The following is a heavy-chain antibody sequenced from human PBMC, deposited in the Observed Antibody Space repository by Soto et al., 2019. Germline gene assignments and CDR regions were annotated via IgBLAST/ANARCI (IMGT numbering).Heavy chain of an antibody. J-gene: IGHJ4*02. V-gene: IGHV1-3*01. CDR3: APGPRREY. CDR2: INGGDGNT. CDR1: GYTFTSYA. Sequence: QVQLVQSGAEVKKPGASVKVSCKASGYTFTSYAIHWVRQAPGQSLEWMGWINGGDGNTKYSQKFQGRVTITRDTSASTAYMELSSLRSEDTAVYYCAPGPRREYWGQGSLVTVSS.